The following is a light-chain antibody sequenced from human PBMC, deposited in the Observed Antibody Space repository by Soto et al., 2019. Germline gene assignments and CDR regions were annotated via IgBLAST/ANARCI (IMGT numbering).Light chain of an antibody. Sequence: QSALTQPASVSGSPGQSVTISCTGTSSDIGRYNYVSWYQQYPGKAPKLIIYEVTTRPSGVSNRFSGSKSGNTAALTISGLQAEDEADYYCTSYTSINTLVVFGGGTKLTV. CDR2: EVT. CDR3: TSYTSINTLVV. J-gene: IGLJ2*01. CDR1: SSDIGRYNY. V-gene: IGLV2-14*01.